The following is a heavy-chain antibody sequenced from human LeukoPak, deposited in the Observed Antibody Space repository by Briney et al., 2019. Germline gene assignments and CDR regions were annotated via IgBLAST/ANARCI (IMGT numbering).Heavy chain of an antibody. V-gene: IGHV3-23*01. D-gene: IGHD1-26*01. J-gene: IGHJ3*02. CDR3: TRGYSGISVYAFDI. Sequence: GGSLRLSCAASGFTFSSYAMNWVRQAPGKGLEWVSAISVSGGSTYYAESVKGRFTISRDNSKNTLYLQMNSLKTEDTAVYYCTRGYSGISVYAFDIWGPGTMVTVSS. CDR2: ISVSGGST. CDR1: GFTFSSYA.